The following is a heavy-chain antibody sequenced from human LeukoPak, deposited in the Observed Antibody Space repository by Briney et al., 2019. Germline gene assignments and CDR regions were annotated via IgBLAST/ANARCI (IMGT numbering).Heavy chain of an antibody. CDR1: GSTFTGYH. V-gene: IGHV1-2*02. D-gene: IGHD6-19*01. CDR2: IRPTGGGT. Sequence: ASVKVSCKASGSTFTGYHVIWVRQAPGQGVEWMGWIRPTGGGTKYAQKFQGRVTMTKDTSIDTFYMELNRLRSDDTAVYYCARGGNVVAGYHLTDYGMDVWGQGTKVTVSS. CDR3: ARGGNVVAGYHLTDYGMDV. J-gene: IGHJ6*02.